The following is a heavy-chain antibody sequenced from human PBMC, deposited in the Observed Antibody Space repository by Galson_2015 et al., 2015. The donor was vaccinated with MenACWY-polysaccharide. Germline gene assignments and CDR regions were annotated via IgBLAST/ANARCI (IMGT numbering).Heavy chain of an antibody. J-gene: IGHJ4*02. CDR1: GSRFSNSG. CDR2: IQYDGSNK. D-gene: IGHD2/OR15-2a*01. Sequence: SLRLSCAASGSRFSNSGMHWVRQAPGKGLEWVAVIQYDGSNKVYADSVKGRFTISRDNAKSLLYLQMNSLRDEDTAVYYCARGGSMDYWGQGTLATVSS. CDR3: ARGGSMDY. V-gene: IGHV3-33*01.